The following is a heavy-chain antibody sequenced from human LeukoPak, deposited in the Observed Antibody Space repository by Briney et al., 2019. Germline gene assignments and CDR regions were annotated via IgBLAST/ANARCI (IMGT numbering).Heavy chain of an antibody. V-gene: IGHV3-23*01. CDR3: ARGQQLGDAFDI. D-gene: IGHD6-6*01. J-gene: IGHJ3*02. Sequence: GGSLRLSCAASGFTFSSYAMSWVRQAPGKGLEWVSAISGSGGSTYYADSVKGRFTISRDNAKNSLYLQMNSLRAEDTAVYYCARGQQLGDAFDIWGQGTMVTVSS. CDR1: GFTFSSYA. CDR2: ISGSGGST.